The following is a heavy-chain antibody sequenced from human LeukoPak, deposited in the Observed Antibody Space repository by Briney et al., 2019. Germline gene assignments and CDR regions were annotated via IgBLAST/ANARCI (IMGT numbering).Heavy chain of an antibody. D-gene: IGHD3-3*01. V-gene: IGHV3-23*01. CDR3: AKDGVGLRSLRQYYFDY. Sequence: GGSLRLSCAASGFTFSSYAMSWVRQAPGKGLEWVSAISGSGGSTYCADSVKGRFTISRDNSKNTLYLQMNSLRAEDTAVYYCAKDGVGLRSLRQYYFDYWGQGTLVTVSS. J-gene: IGHJ4*02. CDR1: GFTFSSYA. CDR2: ISGSGGST.